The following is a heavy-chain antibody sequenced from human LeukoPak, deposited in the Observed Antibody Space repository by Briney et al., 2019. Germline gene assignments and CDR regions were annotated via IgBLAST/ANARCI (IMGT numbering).Heavy chain of an antibody. CDR1: GGTFSSYA. V-gene: IGHV1-69*04. CDR2: IIPILGIA. Sequence: SVKVSCKASGGTFSSYAISWVRQAPGQGLEWMGRIIPILGIANYAQKFQGRVTITADKSTSTAYMELSSLRSEDTAVYYCARDSVAMSTIRDFGYWGQGTLVTVSS. CDR3: ARDSVAMSTIRDFGY. J-gene: IGHJ4*02. D-gene: IGHD5-24*01.